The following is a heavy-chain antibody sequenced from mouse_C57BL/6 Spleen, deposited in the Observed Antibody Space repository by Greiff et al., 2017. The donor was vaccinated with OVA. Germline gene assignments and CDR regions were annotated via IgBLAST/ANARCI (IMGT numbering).Heavy chain of an antibody. Sequence: QVQLQQSGAELVRPGSSVKLSCKASGYTFTSYWMHWVKQRPIQGLEWIGNIDPSDSETHYNQKFKDKATLTVDKSSSTAYMQLSSLTSEDSAVYYCARNYGYDGGYAMDYWGQGTSVTVSS. J-gene: IGHJ4*01. CDR2: IDPSDSET. D-gene: IGHD2-2*01. CDR3: ARNYGYDGGYAMDY. CDR1: GYTFTSYW. V-gene: IGHV1-52*01.